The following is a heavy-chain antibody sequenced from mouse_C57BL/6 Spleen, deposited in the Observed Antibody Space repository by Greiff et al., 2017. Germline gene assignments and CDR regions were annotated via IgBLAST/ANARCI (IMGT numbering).Heavy chain of an antibody. V-gene: IGHV5-17*01. J-gene: IGHJ4*01. CDR2: ISSGSSTI. Sequence: EVNLVESGGGLVKPGGSLKLSCAASGFTFSDYGMHWVRQAPEKGLEWVAYISSGSSTIYYADTVKGRFTISRDNAKNTLFLQMTSLRSEDTAVYYCASNHLYAMDYWGQGTSVTVSS. CDR3: ASNHLYAMDY. CDR1: GFTFSDYG.